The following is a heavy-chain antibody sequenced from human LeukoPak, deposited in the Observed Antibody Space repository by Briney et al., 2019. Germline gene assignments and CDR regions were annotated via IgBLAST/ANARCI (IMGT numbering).Heavy chain of an antibody. D-gene: IGHD6-6*01. CDR3: AKRQLGHIDY. CDR1: GFTFSNYG. Sequence: GESLRLSCAASGFTFSNYGMHWVRQAPGKGLEWLAVISYDGSNKYYADSVKGRFTISRDNSQNTLYLQMNSLRAEDTAVYYCAKRQLGHIDYWGQGTLVIVSS. J-gene: IGHJ4*02. V-gene: IGHV3-30*18. CDR2: ISYDGSNK.